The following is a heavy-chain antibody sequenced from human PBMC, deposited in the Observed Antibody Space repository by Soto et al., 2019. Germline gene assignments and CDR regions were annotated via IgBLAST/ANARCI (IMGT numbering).Heavy chain of an antibody. Sequence: GESLSLSCAASGFTFDEFDMKWDSHAAEQGLQWDTGISGGVGARFYADSVKGPFIISRDNSKNTLHLQMNSLRPEDTALSYCAKLLRDLEPSGQSYFAMDVWGQGTTVTVSS. CDR1: GFTFDEFD. J-gene: IGHJ6*02. V-gene: IGHV3-23*01. CDR3: AKLLRDLEPSGQSYFAMDV. CDR2: ISGGVGAR. D-gene: IGHD3-9*01.